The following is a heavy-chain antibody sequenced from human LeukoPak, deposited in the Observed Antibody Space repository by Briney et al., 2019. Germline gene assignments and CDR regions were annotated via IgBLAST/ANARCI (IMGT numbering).Heavy chain of an antibody. CDR2: IKQDGSEK. CDR3: SRQTRRDGYNYDY. Sequence: GGSLRLSCAASGFTFSSYWMSWVRQAPGRGLEWVANIKQDGSEKYYVDSVKGRFTISRDNAKNSLYLQMKRLRAEDTAVYYCSRQTRRDGYNYDYWGQGTLVTVSS. D-gene: IGHD5-24*01. J-gene: IGHJ4*02. CDR1: GFTFSSYW. V-gene: IGHV3-7*01.